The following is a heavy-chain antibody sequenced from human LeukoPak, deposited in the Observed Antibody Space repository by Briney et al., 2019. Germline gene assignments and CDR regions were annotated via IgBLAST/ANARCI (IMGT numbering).Heavy chain of an antibody. Sequence: HGESLQISYKGSGYSFTSYWIGWVRQLPGKGLEWMGIIYPGDSDTRYSPSFQGQVTISADKSISTAYLQWSSLKASDTAMYYCARHTPGAAAIDYWGQGTLVTVSS. J-gene: IGHJ4*02. D-gene: IGHD6-13*01. V-gene: IGHV5-51*01. CDR3: ARHTPGAAAIDY. CDR1: GYSFTSYW. CDR2: IYPGDSDT.